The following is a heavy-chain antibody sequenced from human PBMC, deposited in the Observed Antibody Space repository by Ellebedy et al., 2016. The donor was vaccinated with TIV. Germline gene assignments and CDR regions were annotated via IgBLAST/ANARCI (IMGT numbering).Heavy chain of an antibody. CDR3: VRELEVAGKRLPEGDV. V-gene: IGHV4-59*12. D-gene: IGHD6-19*01. CDR2: IYYSGST. Sequence: SETLSLTCTVSGGSLNNYYWSWIRQPPGKGLEWIAYIYYSGSTNYNPSLNSRVTISVDTSKNQFSLKLNSVTAADTAVYYCVRELEVAGKRLPEGDVWGQGTTVIVSS. J-gene: IGHJ6*02. CDR1: GGSLNNYY.